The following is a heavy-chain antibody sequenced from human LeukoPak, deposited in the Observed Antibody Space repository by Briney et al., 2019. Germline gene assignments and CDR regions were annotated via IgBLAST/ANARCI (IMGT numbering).Heavy chain of an antibody. CDR2: IIPIFGTA. CDR3: ARGIVGATYYFDY. CDR1: GGTFSSYA. J-gene: IGHJ4*02. V-gene: IGHV1-69*05. D-gene: IGHD1-26*01. Sequence: SVKVSCKASGGTFSSYAISGVRQAPGQGLEWMGRIIPIFGTANYAQKFQGRVTITTDESTSTAYMELSSLRSEDTAVYYCARGIVGATYYFDYWGQGTLVTVSS.